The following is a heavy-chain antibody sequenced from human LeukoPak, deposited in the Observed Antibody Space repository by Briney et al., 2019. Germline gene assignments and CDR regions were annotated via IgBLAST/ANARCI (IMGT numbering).Heavy chain of an antibody. D-gene: IGHD3-22*01. CDR2: IWYDGSSK. CDR1: GFTFSSYD. Sequence: PGGSLRLSCAASGFTFSSYDMHWVRQAPAKGLEWVAVIWYDGSSKYYADSVKGRFTISRDNSKNTLYLQMDSLRAEDTAVYYCAKDYDSSGWAAFDIWGQGTMVTVSS. J-gene: IGHJ3*02. V-gene: IGHV3-33*06. CDR3: AKDYDSSGWAAFDI.